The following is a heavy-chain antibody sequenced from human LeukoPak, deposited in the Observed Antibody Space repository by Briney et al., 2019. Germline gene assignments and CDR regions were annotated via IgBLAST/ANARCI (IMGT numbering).Heavy chain of an antibody. Sequence: GESLKISCKGSGYSFTSYWIGWVRQMPGKGLEWMGIIYPGDSDTRYSPSFQGQVTISADKSISTAYLQWSSLKASDTAMYYCARRGYGQRRDAEYFQHWGQGTLVTVSS. CDR1: GYSFTSYW. CDR3: ARRGYGQRRDAEYFQH. CDR2: IYPGDSDT. J-gene: IGHJ1*01. D-gene: IGHD5-18*01. V-gene: IGHV5-51*01.